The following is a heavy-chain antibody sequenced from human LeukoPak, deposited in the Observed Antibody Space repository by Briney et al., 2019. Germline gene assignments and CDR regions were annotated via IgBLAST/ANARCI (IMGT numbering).Heavy chain of an antibody. CDR3: ARGRIVGDDAFDI. D-gene: IGHD1-26*01. CDR2: IIPIFGTA. V-gene: IGHV1-69*05. J-gene: IGHJ3*02. CDR1: GGTFSSYA. Sequence: GASVKVSCKASGGTFSSYAISWVRQAPGQGLEWMGRIIPIFGTANYAQKFQGRVTITTDESTSTAYMELSSLRSEDTAAYYCARGRIVGDDAFDIWGQGTMVTVSS.